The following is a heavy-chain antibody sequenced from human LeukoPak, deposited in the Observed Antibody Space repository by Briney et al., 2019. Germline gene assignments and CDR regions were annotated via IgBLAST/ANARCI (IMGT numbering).Heavy chain of an antibody. CDR3: ASVKYSSSWYYFDY. Sequence: SETLSLTCTVFGGSISSSSYYWGWIRQPPGKGLEWIGSIYYSGSTYYNPSLKSRVTISVDTSKNQFSLKLSSVTAADTAMYYCASVKYSSSWYYFDYWGQGTLVTVSS. V-gene: IGHV4-39*01. CDR1: GGSISSSSYY. CDR2: IYYSGST. D-gene: IGHD6-13*01. J-gene: IGHJ4*02.